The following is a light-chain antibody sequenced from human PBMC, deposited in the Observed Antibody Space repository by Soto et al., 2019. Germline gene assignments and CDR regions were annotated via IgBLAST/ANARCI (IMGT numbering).Light chain of an antibody. CDR1: SSNIGAGYE. Sequence: QSVLTQPPSVSAAPGQRVTISCTGSSSNIGAGYEAHWYQQVPGTAPKLLIYENNNRPSGVPDRFSGSKSGTSASLAITGLQAEDVAEYYCQSYDSSLSGYVFGTGTKVTVL. CDR3: QSYDSSLSGYV. J-gene: IGLJ1*01. V-gene: IGLV1-40*01. CDR2: ENN.